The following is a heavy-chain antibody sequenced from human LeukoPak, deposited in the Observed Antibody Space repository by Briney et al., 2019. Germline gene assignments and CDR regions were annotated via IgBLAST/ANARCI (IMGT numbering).Heavy chain of an antibody. CDR2: INYSGSS. Sequence: SETLSLTCIVSGDSISSDYWSWIRQSPGKGLEWIGYINYSGSSEYKHSLKSRVTISVDRSKNQVSLRMRSVTAADTAVYYCASLDCISDTCYNYWALGALVTVSS. CDR3: ASLDCISDTCYNY. D-gene: IGHD3-9*01. J-gene: IGHJ4*02. V-gene: IGHV4-59*08. CDR1: GDSISSDY.